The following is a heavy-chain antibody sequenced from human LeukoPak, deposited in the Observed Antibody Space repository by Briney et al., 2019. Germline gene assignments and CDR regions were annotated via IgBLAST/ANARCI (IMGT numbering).Heavy chain of an antibody. CDR3: AKDKNSGWYSPFDY. CDR2: ITGSGYVT. D-gene: IGHD6-19*01. Sequence: GGSLRLSCAASGFTFSSYTLSWFRQAPGKGLEWVCGITGSGYVTYYADSVKGRFTVSRDNSKNTLYLQMNSLRAEDTGIYYCAKDKNSGWYSPFDYWGQGALVTVSS. J-gene: IGHJ4*02. V-gene: IGHV3-23*01. CDR1: GFTFSSYT.